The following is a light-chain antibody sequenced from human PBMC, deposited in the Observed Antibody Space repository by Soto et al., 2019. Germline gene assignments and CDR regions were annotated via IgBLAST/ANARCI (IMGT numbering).Light chain of an antibody. V-gene: IGKV1-5*01. CDR3: QQYSKWPLT. CDR2: DAS. CDR1: QSISSW. Sequence: DIQMTQSPSTLSASVGDRVTITCRASQSISSWLAWYQQKPGKAPKLLIYDASSLESGVPSRFSGSGSGTEFTLTISSLRSEDFAVYYCQQYSKWPLTFGGGTKVDIK. J-gene: IGKJ4*01.